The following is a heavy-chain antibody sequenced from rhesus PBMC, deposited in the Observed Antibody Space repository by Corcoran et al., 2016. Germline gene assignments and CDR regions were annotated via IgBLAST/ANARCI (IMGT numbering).Heavy chain of an antibody. V-gene: IGHV3S5*01. Sequence: EVQLVETGGGLVQPGGSLKLSCAASEFTFRNYGMSWVRQAPGKGLEWVSTINYGGSRTYYADSVKGRFTISRDNSKNTLYLQMNSLKTEETAVYYCTTDYNFWSAKNSDAFDFWGQGLRVTVSS. CDR2: INYGGSRT. J-gene: IGHJ3*01. CDR1: EFTFRNYG. CDR3: TTDYNFWSAKNSDAFDF. D-gene: IGHD3-3*01.